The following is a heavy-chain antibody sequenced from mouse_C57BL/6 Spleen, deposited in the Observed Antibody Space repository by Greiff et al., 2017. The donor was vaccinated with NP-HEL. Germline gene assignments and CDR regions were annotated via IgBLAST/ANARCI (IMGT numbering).Heavy chain of an antibody. CDR2: IDPSDSYT. CDR3: ARPYYSPYWYFDV. V-gene: IGHV1-69*01. Sequence: VQLQQPGAELVMPGASVKLSCKASGYTFTSYWMHWVKQRPGQGLEWIGEIDPSDSYTNYNQKFKGKSTLTVDKSSSTAYMQLSSLTSEDSAVYYCARPYYSPYWYFDVWGTGTTVTVSS. CDR1: GYTFTSYW. D-gene: IGHD2-12*01. J-gene: IGHJ1*03.